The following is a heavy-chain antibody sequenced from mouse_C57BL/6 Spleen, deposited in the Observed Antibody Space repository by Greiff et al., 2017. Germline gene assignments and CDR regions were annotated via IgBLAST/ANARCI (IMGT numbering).Heavy chain of an antibody. V-gene: IGHV1-69*01. CDR3: ASAISHYFDY. J-gene: IGHJ2*01. CDR1: GYTFTSYW. CDR2: IDPSDSYT. Sequence: QVQLQQPGAELVMPGASVKLSCKASGYTFTSYWMHWVKQRPGQGLEWIGEIDPSDSYTNYNQKFKGKSTLTVDKSSSTAYMQLSSLTSDDSAVYYCASAISHYFDYWGQGTTLTVSS.